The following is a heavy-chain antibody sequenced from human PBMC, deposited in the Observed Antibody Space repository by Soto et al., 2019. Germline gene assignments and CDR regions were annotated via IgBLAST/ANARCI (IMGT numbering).Heavy chain of an antibody. CDR3: ARRERAAGTDWWFDP. J-gene: IGHJ5*02. Sequence: PSETLSLTCAVSGGYISSGGYSWSWIRQPPGKGLEWIGSIYYSGSTYYSPSPKSRVTISVDTSKNQFSLKLSSVTAADTAVYYCARRERAAGTDWWFDPWGQGTLVTVSS. D-gene: IGHD6-13*01. CDR1: GGYISSGGYS. V-gene: IGHV4-30-2*03. CDR2: IYYSGST.